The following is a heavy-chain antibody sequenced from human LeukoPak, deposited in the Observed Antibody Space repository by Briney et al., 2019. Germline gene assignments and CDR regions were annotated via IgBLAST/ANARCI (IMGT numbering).Heavy chain of an antibody. D-gene: IGHD5-12*01. CDR2: INYDGSST. J-gene: IGHJ1*01. CDR1: GFTIMSHW. V-gene: IGHV3-74*01. CDR3: AKEGSGGFDHCDH. Sequence: GGSLSLSCAVSGFTIMSHWLHWVRQAPGKGLVWVSRINYDGSSTTYADSVKGRFAISRDIAKNTLFLQMNSLRVEDTAMYYCAKEGSGGFDHCDHWGEGALVTVSP.